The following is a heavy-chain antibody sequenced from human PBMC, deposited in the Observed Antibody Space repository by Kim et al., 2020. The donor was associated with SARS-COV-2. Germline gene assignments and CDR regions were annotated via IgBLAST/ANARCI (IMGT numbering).Heavy chain of an antibody. D-gene: IGHD4-17*01. CDR1: GFTFSDST. CDR2: IRSKTNSYAT. J-gene: IGHJ4*02. Sequence: GGSLRLSCAASGFTFSDSTMHWVRQASGKGLEWVGRIRSKTNSYATAYAASVRGRFTISRDDSQNTAYLQMNSLKIEDTAVYYCTRHRGGGDYDYWGQGILVTVSS. V-gene: IGHV3-73*01. CDR3: TRHRGGGDYDY.